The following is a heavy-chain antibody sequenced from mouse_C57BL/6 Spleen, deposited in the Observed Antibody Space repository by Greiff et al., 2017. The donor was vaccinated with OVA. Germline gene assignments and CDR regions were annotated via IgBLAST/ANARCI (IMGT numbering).Heavy chain of an antibody. CDR3: ATSGARGVYAMDY. V-gene: IGHV1-69*01. CDR1: GYTFTSYW. CDR2: IDPSDSYT. J-gene: IGHJ4*01. Sequence: QVQLQQPGAELVMPGASVKLSCKASGYTFTSYWMHWVKQRPGQGLEWIGEIDPSDSYTNYNQKFKGKSTLTVDKSSSTAYMQLSSLTSEDSAVYYCATSGARGVYAMDYWGQGTSVTVSS. D-gene: IGHD3-2*02.